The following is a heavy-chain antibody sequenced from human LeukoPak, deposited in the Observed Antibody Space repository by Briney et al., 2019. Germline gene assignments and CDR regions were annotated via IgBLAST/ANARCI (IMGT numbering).Heavy chain of an antibody. CDR1: GGSISSSSYY. J-gene: IGHJ3*02. D-gene: IGHD3-22*01. Sequence: PSETLSLTCTVSGGSISSSSYYWGWIRQPPGKGLEWIGSIYYSGSTYYNPSLKSRVTISVDTSKNQFSLKLSSVTAADTAVYYCARDRGISYYDSRNAFDIWGQGTMVTVSS. V-gene: IGHV4-39*07. CDR2: IYYSGST. CDR3: ARDRGISYYDSRNAFDI.